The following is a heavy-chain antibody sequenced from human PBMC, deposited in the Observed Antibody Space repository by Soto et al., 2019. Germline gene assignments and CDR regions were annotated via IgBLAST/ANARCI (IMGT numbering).Heavy chain of an antibody. CDR3: ATISGTTDYYYYGMDV. Sequence: ASVKVSCKASGYTFTSYDINWVRQAPGKGLEWMGGFDPEDGETIYAQKFQGRVTMTEDTSTDTAYMELSSLRSEDTAVYYCATISGTTDYYYYGMDVWGQGTTVTVSS. J-gene: IGHJ6*02. D-gene: IGHD1-7*01. CDR1: GYTFTSYD. CDR2: FDPEDGET. V-gene: IGHV1-24*01.